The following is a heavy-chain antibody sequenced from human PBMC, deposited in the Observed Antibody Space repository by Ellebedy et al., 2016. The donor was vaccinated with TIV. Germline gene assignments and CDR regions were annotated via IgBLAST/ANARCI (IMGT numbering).Heavy chain of an antibody. CDR3: AREEDSSGYRSANYGMDV. Sequence: LSLTCAASGFTFSFYWMSWVRQAPGKGLEWVAMIKQDGSDKYYVDSVRGRFTISRDNAKNSLYLQMNSLRAEDTAVYYCAREEDSSGYRSANYGMDVWGQGTTVTVSS. CDR2: IKQDGSDK. CDR1: GFTFSFYW. D-gene: IGHD3-22*01. J-gene: IGHJ6*02. V-gene: IGHV3-7*03.